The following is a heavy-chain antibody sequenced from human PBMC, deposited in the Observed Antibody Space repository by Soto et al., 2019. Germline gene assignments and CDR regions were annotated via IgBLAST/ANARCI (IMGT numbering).Heavy chain of an antibody. D-gene: IGHD3-22*01. J-gene: IGHJ5*01. CDR1: GGSTGSGTHY. CDR2: MHYSGRA. CDR3: ARYFFDGSGYSNWSDS. V-gene: IGHV4-31*03. Sequence: QVQLQESGPGLVKPSQTLSLTCTVSGGSTGSGTHYWGWIRQHSGKGLEWIGYMHYSGRAYYNPSLPAGVTKSVDPFMNLFSLMLSCVTAADPAMYFWARYFFDGSGYSNWSDSWGQGPLVPVSS.